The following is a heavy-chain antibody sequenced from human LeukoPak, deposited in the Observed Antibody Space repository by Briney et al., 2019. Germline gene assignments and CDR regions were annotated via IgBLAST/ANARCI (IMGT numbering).Heavy chain of an antibody. D-gene: IGHD2-2*01. CDR1: GFTFSDYY. J-gene: IGHJ6*04. V-gene: IGHV3-11*04. CDR2: ISSSGSTI. CDR3: ARGEDIVVVPAAYYYGMDV. Sequence: GGSLRLSCAASGFTFSDYYMSWIRQAPGKGLEWVSYISSSGSTIYYADSVKGRFTISRDNAKNSLYLQMNSLRAEDTAVYYCARGEDIVVVPAAYYYGMDVWGKGTTVTVSS.